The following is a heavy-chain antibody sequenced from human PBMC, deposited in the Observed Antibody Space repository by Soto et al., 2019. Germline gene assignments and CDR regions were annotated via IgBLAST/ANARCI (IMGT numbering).Heavy chain of an antibody. D-gene: IGHD3-3*01. CDR2: IVVGSGNT. V-gene: IGHV1-58*02. CDR1: GFTFTSSA. Sequence: SVKVSCKASGFTFTSSAMQWVRQARGQRLEWIGWIVVGSGNTNYAQKFQERVTITRDMSTSTAYMELSSLRSEDTAVYYCAAESTDFWSGYPFDPWGQGTLVTVSS. CDR3: AAESTDFWSGYPFDP. J-gene: IGHJ5*02.